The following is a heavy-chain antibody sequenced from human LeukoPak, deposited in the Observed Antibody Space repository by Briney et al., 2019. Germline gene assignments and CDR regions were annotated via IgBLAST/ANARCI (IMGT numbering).Heavy chain of an antibody. J-gene: IGHJ3*02. Sequence: GGSLRLSCAASGFTFSSYGMHWVRQAPGKGLEWVGLIKSKTDGGTTDYAAPVKGRFTISRDDSKNTLYLQMNSLKTEDTAVYYCTRHDPKYSGGYGIWGQGTMVTVSS. CDR2: IKSKTDGGTT. CDR3: TRHDPKYSGGYGI. CDR1: GFTFSSYG. D-gene: IGHD1-26*01. V-gene: IGHV3-15*01.